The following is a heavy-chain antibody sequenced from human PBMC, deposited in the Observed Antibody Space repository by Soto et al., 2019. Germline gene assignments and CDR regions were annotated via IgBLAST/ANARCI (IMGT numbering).Heavy chain of an antibody. V-gene: IGHV3-48*02. CDR1: GFTFSSYA. Sequence: EVRLVESGGGLAQPGGPLRLSCAASGFTFSSYAMNWVRQSPGKGLEWVSYISMSGTTMFYADSVKGRFTISRDNAKKSLFLQMNSLRDEDTAMYYCARDAIGDATNWFDPWGQGTLVTVSS. CDR2: ISMSGTTM. CDR3: ARDAIGDATNWFDP. J-gene: IGHJ5*02.